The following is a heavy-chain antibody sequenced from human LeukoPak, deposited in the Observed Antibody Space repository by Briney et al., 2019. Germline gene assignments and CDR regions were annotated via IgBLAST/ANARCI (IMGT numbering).Heavy chain of an antibody. CDR2: ISSSSSHI. V-gene: IGHV3-21*01. J-gene: IGHJ6*03. D-gene: IGHD2-2*01. CDR1: GFTFSSYS. CDR3: ARSRKGYQLLSTNRDYYYMDV. Sequence: GGSLRLSCAASGFTFSSYSMNWVRQAPGKGLEWVSTISSSSSHIYYADSVKGRFTISRDSAKNSLYLQMNSLRADDTAVYYCARSRKGYQLLSTNRDYYYMDVWGKGTTVTPSS.